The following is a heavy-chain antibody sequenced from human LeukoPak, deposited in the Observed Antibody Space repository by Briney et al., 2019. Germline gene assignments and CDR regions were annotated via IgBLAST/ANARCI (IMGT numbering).Heavy chain of an antibody. CDR1: GFAFDDHA. J-gene: IGHJ3*02. D-gene: IGHD6-13*01. Sequence: GGSLRLSCAASGFAFDDHAMHWVRQAPGMGLEWVSGISWNSGSIGYADSVKGRFTISRDNAKNSLYLQMNSLRPGDTALYYCAKTYSSSWFQPTFDIWGQGTMVTVSS. CDR2: ISWNSGSI. V-gene: IGHV3-9*01. CDR3: AKTYSSSWFQPTFDI.